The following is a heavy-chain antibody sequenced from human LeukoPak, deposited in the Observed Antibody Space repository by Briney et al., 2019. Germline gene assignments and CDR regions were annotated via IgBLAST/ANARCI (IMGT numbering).Heavy chain of an antibody. CDR3: ASRPNNSWRGPFDY. CDR2: INDSGDII. D-gene: IGHD1/OR15-1a*01. CDR1: GFSISSYW. V-gene: IGHV3-23*01. Sequence: GGSLRLSCAASGFSISSYWMTWVRQAPGKGLEWVSSINDSGDIINYGDSVKGRFTIARDDSKNTVYLEMNSLRTEDTAVYYCASRPNNSWRGPFDYWGQGTLVTVSS. J-gene: IGHJ4*02.